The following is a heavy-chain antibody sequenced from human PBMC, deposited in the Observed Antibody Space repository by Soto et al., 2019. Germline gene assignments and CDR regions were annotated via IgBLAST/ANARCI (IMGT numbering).Heavy chain of an antibody. D-gene: IGHD6-19*01. J-gene: IGHJ4*02. CDR3: ANDLQFTGWLSAQTFDY. V-gene: IGHV3-23*01. CDR1: GFTFSSHA. Sequence: EVQLLESGGGLVQPGGSLRLSCAVSGFTFSSHAMSWVRQAPGKGLECVSSITGSGDSTYYEDSVKGRLTISRDKSKSTLYLQMNSLRAEDTAVYYCANDLQFTGWLSAQTFDYWGQGTQVTVSS. CDR2: ITGSGDST.